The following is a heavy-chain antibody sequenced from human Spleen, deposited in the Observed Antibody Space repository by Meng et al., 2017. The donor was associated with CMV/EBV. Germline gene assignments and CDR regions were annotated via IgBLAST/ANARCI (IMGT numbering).Heavy chain of an antibody. CDR3: ATGTRLPRPYFEY. CDR2: INLNTGAA. J-gene: IGHJ4*02. V-gene: IGHV1-2*02. CDR1: GYPFSNYY. Sequence: ASVKVSCKVSGYPFSNYYLHWVRQAPGHGLEWVGWINLNTGAAHYAPNFQGRVTMTRDTSIITAFMELGRLTSGDTAVYYCATGTRLPRPYFEYWGQGTLVTVSS.